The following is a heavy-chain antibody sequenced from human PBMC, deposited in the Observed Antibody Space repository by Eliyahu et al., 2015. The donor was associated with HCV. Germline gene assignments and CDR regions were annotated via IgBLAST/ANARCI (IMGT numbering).Heavy chain of an antibody. V-gene: IGHV3-30*04. CDR3: ARDPTIFGVASRMDV. CDR1: SYA. Sequence: SYAMHWVRQAPGKGLEWVAVISYDGSNKYYADSVKGRFTISRDNSKNTLYLQMNSLRAEDTAVYYCARDPTIFGVASRMDVWGQGTTVTVSS. D-gene: IGHD3-3*01. CDR2: ISYDGSNK. J-gene: IGHJ6*02.